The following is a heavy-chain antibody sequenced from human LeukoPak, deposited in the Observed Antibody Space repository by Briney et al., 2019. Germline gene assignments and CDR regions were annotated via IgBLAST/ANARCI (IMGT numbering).Heavy chain of an antibody. CDR2: ISWNSGSI. J-gene: IGHJ4*02. CDR1: GFTFDDYA. CDR3: ATGDYFDY. Sequence: GGSLRLSCAASGFTFDDYAMRWVRQAPGKGLEWVSGISWNSGSIGYADSVKGRFTISRDNAKNSLYLQMNSLRAEDTALYYCATGDYFDYWGQGTLVTVSS. V-gene: IGHV3-9*01.